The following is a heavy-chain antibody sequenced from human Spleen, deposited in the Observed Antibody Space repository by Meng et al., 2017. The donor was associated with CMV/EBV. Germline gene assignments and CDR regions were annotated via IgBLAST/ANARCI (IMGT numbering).Heavy chain of an antibody. D-gene: IGHD3-9*01. V-gene: IGHV2-5*01. Sequence: SSGVGVGWIRQPPGKALEWLALIYWHYDKRFSPSLKSRLSISKGTSENQVVLTMTNMDPVDTATYYCVKSATAGGSFDWLLQYYFDYWGQGTLVTVSS. J-gene: IGHJ4*02. CDR2: IYWHYDK. CDR1: SSGVG. CDR3: VKSATAGGSFDWLLQYYFDY.